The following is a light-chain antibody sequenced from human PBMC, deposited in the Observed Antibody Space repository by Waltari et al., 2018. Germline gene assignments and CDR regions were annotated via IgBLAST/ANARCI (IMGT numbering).Light chain of an antibody. CDR2: GAS. CDR1: QNITAR. Sequence: EIVMTQSPATLSMSPGERATLSCRASQNITARLSWYQQKPGQAPRLLMFGASTRASGVPGRVSGSGSGTELILTISSLQSEESAIYYCQQYKNWRTFGQGTKVEIK. CDR3: QQYKNWRT. J-gene: IGKJ1*01. V-gene: IGKV3-15*01.